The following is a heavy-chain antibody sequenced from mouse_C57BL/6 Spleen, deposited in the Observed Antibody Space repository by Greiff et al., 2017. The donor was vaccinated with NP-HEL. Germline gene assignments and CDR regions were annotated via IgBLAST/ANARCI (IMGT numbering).Heavy chain of an antibody. CDR2: ISDGGSYT. CDR1: GFTFSSYA. J-gene: IGHJ4*01. V-gene: IGHV5-4*01. D-gene: IGHD2-5*01. CDR3: EREETIVTYYAMDY. Sequence: EVMLVVSGGGLVKPGGSLKLSCAASGFTFSSYAMSWVRQTPEKRLAWVATISDGGSYTYYPDNVQGRFTISRDNAKTDLYLQMSHLKSEDTAMYYCEREETIVTYYAMDYWGQGTSVTVSS.